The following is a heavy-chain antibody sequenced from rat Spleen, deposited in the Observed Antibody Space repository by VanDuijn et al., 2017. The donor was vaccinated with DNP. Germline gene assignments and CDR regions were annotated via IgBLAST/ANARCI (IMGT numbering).Heavy chain of an antibody. CDR2: ISTGGGNT. V-gene: IGHV5S11*01. Sequence: EVQLVESGGGLVQPGRSLKLSCAASGFTFCHYYLAWVRQAPKKGLEWVATISTGGGNTYYRDSVKGRFTISRDNAKSTLYLQMDSLRSEETATYFCATVVVTGSLDYWGQGVMVTVSS. J-gene: IGHJ2*01. CDR3: ATVVVTGSLDY. D-gene: IGHD5-1*01. CDR1: GFTFCHYY.